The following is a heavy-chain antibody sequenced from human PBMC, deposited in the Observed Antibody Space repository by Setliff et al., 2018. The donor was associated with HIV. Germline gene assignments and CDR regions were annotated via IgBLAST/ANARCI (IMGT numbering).Heavy chain of an antibody. Sequence: PGGSLRLSCACSGFSFGDYWMTWVRQAPGKGLEWVASIREDATSKYYVGSVKGRFTISRDNAKNTLYLQMNSLRLEDTALYYCVKGGMTNAAFNIWGPGTMVTVSS. J-gene: IGHJ3*02. V-gene: IGHV3-7*01. CDR2: IREDATSK. CDR3: VKGGMTNAAFNI. CDR1: GFSFGDYW. D-gene: IGHD3-16*01.